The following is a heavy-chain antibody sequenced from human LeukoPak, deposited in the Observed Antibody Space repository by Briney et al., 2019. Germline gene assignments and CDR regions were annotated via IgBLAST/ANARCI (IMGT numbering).Heavy chain of an antibody. CDR3: AGGGLGYSYSNY. J-gene: IGHJ4*02. CDR2: ISSSSSYI. Sequence: GGSLRLSCAASGFTFSSYSMNWVRQAPGKGLEWVSSISSSSSYIYYADSVKGRFTISRDNARNSLYLQMNSLRAEDTAVYYCAGGGLGYSYSNYWGQGTLVTVSS. D-gene: IGHD5-18*01. CDR1: GFTFSSYS. V-gene: IGHV3-21*01.